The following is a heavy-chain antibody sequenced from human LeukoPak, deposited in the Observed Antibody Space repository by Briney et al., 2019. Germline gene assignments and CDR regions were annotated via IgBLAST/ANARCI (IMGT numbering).Heavy chain of an antibody. CDR3: ATYTRTSFDY. D-gene: IGHD3-16*01. V-gene: IGHV3-23*01. CDR1: GFTFSSYA. CDR2: ISGDGSDA. Sequence: GGSLRLSCAASGFTFSSYAMIWVRQALGKGLEWVSTISGDGSDAYYADSVRGRFTISRGNTMDTLYLQLNNLRAEDTAIYYCATYTRTSFDYWGQGTLVTVSS. J-gene: IGHJ4*02.